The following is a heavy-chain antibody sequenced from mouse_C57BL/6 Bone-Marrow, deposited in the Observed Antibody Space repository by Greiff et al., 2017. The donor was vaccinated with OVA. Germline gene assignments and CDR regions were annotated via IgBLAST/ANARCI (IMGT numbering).Heavy chain of an antibody. Sequence: EVKLMESGGDLVKPGGSLKLSCAASGFTFSSYGMSWVRQTPGKRLEWVATISSGGSYTYYPDSVKGRFTISRDNAKNTLYLQMSSLKSEDTAMYYCARHPYGSSYWYFDVWGTGTTVTVSS. V-gene: IGHV5-6*01. D-gene: IGHD1-1*01. CDR1: GFTFSSYG. CDR3: ARHPYGSSYWYFDV. CDR2: ISSGGSYT. J-gene: IGHJ1*03.